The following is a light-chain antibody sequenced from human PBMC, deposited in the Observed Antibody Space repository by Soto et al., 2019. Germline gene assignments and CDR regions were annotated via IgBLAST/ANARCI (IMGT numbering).Light chain of an antibody. CDR3: QQSYSTPRT. V-gene: IGKV1-39*01. Sequence: DLQMTQSPSSLSASVGDRVTITCRASQSISSYLNWYQQKPGKAPKLLIYAASSLQSRVPSRFSGSGSGTDFTLTISSLQPVDFATYYCQQSYSTPRTFGQGTKVEIK. CDR1: QSISSY. J-gene: IGKJ1*01. CDR2: AAS.